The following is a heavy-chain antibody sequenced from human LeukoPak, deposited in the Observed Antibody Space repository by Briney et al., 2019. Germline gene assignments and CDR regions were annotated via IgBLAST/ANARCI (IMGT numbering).Heavy chain of an antibody. V-gene: IGHV4-61*02. D-gene: IGHD3-22*01. CDR3: ARETYYYDSSGHDY. Sequence: SETLSLTCTVSGGSISSGSYYWRWIRQPAGTGLEWIGRIYTSGSTNYNPSLKSRVTISVDTSKNQFSLKLSSVTAADTAVYYCARETYYYDSSGHDYWGQGTLVTVSS. CDR1: GGSISSGSYY. CDR2: IYTSGST. J-gene: IGHJ4*02.